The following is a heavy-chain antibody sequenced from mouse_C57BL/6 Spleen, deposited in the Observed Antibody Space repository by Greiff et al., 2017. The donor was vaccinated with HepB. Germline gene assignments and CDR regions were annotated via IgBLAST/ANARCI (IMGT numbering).Heavy chain of an antibody. J-gene: IGHJ4*01. V-gene: IGHV1-76*01. CDR1: GYTFTDYY. CDR2: IYPGSGNT. D-gene: IGHD1-1*01. Sequence: QVQLQQSGAELVRPGASVKLSCKASGYTFTDYYINWVKQRPGQGLEWIARIYPGSGNTYYNEKFKGKATLTAEKSSSTAYMQLSSLTSEDSAVYFCALITTASSSPAYYYAMDYWGQGTSVTVSS. CDR3: ALITTASSSPAYYYAMDY.